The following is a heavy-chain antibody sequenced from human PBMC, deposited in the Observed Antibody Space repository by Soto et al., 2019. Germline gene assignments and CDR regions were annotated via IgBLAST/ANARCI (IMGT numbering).Heavy chain of an antibody. V-gene: IGHV4-31*03. CDR2: IYYSGST. D-gene: IGHD5-18*01. CDR3: ARSGYSYGPNPLLY. Sequence: QVQLQESGPGLVKPSQTLSLTCTVSGGSISSGGYYWSWIRQHPGKGLEWIGYIYYSGSTYHNPSLKSRVTISVDTSKNQFSLKLSSVTAADTAVYYCARSGYSYGPNPLLYWGQGTLVTVSS. J-gene: IGHJ4*02. CDR1: GGSISSGGYY.